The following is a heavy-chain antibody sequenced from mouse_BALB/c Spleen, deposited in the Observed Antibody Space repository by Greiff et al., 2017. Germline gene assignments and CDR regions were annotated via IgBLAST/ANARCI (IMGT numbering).Heavy chain of an antibody. CDR1: GYSITSDYA. Sequence: EVQLQQSGPGLVKPSQSLSLTCTVTGYSITSDYAWNWIRQFPGNKLEWMGYISYSGSTSYNPSLKSRISITRDTSKNQFFLQLNSVTTEDTATYYCARYGNYWFAYWGQGTLVTVSA. J-gene: IGHJ3*01. V-gene: IGHV3-2*02. CDR3: ARYGNYWFAY. CDR2: ISYSGST. D-gene: IGHD2-1*01.